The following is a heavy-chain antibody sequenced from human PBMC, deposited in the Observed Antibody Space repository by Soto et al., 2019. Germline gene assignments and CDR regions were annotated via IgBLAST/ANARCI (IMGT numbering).Heavy chain of an antibody. CDR1: GYTNTRYG. CDR2: ISAYNGNT. CDR3: ARDGGPTYYDLWSANWFDP. D-gene: IGHD3-3*01. V-gene: IGHV1-18*01. J-gene: IGHJ5*02. Sequence: ASVKVSCKTSGYTNTRYGISWVRQAPGQGLEWMGWISAYNGNTNYAQKLQGRVTMTTDTSTSTAYMELRSLRSDDTAVYYCARDGGPTYYDLWSANWFDPWGQGTLVTVSS.